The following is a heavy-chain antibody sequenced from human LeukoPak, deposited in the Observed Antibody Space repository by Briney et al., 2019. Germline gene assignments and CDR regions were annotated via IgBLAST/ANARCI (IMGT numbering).Heavy chain of an antibody. J-gene: IGHJ4*02. CDR2: IYYTGST. V-gene: IGHV4-59*12. Sequence: SETLSLTCTVSGGSISNYYWSWIRQSPGKGLEYVGYIYYTGSTNYNPSLKSRVTIPIDTSKNQFSLKLSSVTAADTAVYYCARGGGSPDYWGQGTLVTVSP. CDR3: ARGGGSPDY. D-gene: IGHD2-15*01. CDR1: GGSISNYY.